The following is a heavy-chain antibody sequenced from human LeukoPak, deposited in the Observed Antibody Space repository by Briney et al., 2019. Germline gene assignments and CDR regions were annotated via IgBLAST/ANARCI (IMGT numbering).Heavy chain of an antibody. V-gene: IGHV3-53*01. CDR1: GFTVSSDY. CDR2: IYAGGNT. CDR3: ARDLLELPKFYYYGMDI. J-gene: IGHJ6*02. Sequence: GGSLRLSCAVSGFTVSSDYMSWVRQAPGKGLEWVSVIYAGGNTFYADSVKGRFTISRDNSKNTLYLQMNNLRAEDTAVYYCARDLLELPKFYYYGMDIWGQGTTVTVSS. D-gene: IGHD1-26*01.